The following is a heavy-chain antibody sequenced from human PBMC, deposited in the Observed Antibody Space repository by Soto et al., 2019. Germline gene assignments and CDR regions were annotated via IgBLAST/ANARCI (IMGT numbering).Heavy chain of an antibody. CDR3: AKWNCYGDH. J-gene: IGHJ4*02. Sequence: EVQLLESGGGLVQPGGSLRLSCTASGFSLSTYGVTWVRQAPGKGLEWVSGVSGGSGTTHYADSVKGRFTITTDNSENTAYLQMNSLRVEDTAFYYCAKWNCYGDHWGQGTLVTVS. CDR2: VSGGSGTT. D-gene: IGHD1-7*01. CDR1: GFSLSTYG. V-gene: IGHV3-23*01.